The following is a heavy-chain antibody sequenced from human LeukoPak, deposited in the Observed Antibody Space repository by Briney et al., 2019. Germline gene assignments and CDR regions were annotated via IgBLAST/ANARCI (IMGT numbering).Heavy chain of an antibody. D-gene: IGHD3-10*01. V-gene: IGHV3-7*01. CDR1: GFTFSSYW. CDR3: ARAYTGLLWFGERD. CDR2: IKQDGSEK. J-gene: IGHJ4*02. Sequence: GGSLRLSCAASGFTFSSYWMSWVRQAPGKGLEWVANIKQDGSEKYYVDSVKGRFTISRDNAKSSLYLQMNSLRAEDTAVYYCARAYTGLLWFGERDWGQGTLVTVSS.